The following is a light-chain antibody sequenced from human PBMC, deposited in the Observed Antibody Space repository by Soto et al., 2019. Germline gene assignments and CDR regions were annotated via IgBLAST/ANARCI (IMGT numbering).Light chain of an antibody. CDR2: GAS. J-gene: IGKJ1*01. V-gene: IGKV3-20*01. Sequence: EIVLTQSPGTLSLSPGERATLSCRASQSVSSSYLAWYQQKPGQAPRLLIYGASSRATGIPDRFSGSGSGTDFTLTISRLEPEDFAVYYCQKYGSSHWTFGQGTKVEIK. CDR1: QSVSSSY. CDR3: QKYGSSHWT.